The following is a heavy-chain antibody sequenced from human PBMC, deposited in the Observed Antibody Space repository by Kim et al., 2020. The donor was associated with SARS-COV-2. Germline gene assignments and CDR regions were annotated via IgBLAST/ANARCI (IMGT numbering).Heavy chain of an antibody. V-gene: IGHV3-30*02. CDR3: AKGEGPFYYYYMDV. Sequence: ADSVKGRFTISRDKSKNTLYLQMNSLRAEDTAVYYCAKGEGPFYYYYMDVWGKGTTVTVSS. J-gene: IGHJ6*03.